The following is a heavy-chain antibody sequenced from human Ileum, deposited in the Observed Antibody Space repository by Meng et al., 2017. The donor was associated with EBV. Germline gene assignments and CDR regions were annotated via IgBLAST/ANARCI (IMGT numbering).Heavy chain of an antibody. D-gene: IGHD6-13*01. CDR3: ARPIAAAGWFDP. CDR2: IYFSGST. CDR1: CGPSTRSSYY. J-gene: IGHJ5*02. V-gene: IGHV4-39*01. Sequence: LRRQGRGQALLRPPAALHLHCTGACGPSTRSSYYCVWIRQPPGKGLEWIGSIYFSGSTYYNPSLKSRVTISVDTSKNLFSLKLSSVTAADTAVYYCARPIAAAGWFDPWGQGTLVTVSS.